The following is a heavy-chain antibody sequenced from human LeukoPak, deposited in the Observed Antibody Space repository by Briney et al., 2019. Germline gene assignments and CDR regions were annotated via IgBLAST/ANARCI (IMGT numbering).Heavy chain of an antibody. J-gene: IGHJ4*02. CDR3: TRDVSATARAYDY. D-gene: IGHD1-26*01. CDR2: IAISGTYI. Sequence: PGGSLRLSCAASGFILSDYNMNWVRQAPGKGLEWVSFIAISGTYITYADSVKGRFTISRENAKNSLYLQMNSLRAEDTAVYYCTRDVSATARAYDYWGQGTLVPVSS. V-gene: IGHV3-21*01. CDR1: GFILSDYN.